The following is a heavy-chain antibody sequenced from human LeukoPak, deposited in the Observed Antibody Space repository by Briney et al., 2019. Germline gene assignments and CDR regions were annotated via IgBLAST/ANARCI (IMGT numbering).Heavy chain of an antibody. V-gene: IGHV4-39*07. J-gene: IGHJ5*02. Sequence: KPSETLSLICTVSGASISTIISYWGWIRQTPGKGLEWIGSIYYSGTTYYNPSLESRVTISIDTSKNQFSVKLTSVTAADTAVYYCARDQGAVAGIDPWGQGTLVTVSS. CDR2: IYYSGTT. CDR1: GASISTIISY. CDR3: ARDQGAVAGIDP. D-gene: IGHD6-19*01.